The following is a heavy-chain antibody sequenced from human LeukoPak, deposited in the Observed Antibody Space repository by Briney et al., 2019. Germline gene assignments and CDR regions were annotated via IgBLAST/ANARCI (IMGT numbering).Heavy chain of an antibody. CDR3: ARDTLYSSHYYYYYMDV. D-gene: IGHD6-13*01. Sequence: PGGSLRLSCAASGFTFSSYGMSWVRQAPGKGLEWVSAISGSGGSTYYADSVKGRFTISRDNSKNTLYLQMNSLRAEDTAVYYCARDTLYSSHYYYYYMDVWGKGTTVTVSS. V-gene: IGHV3-23*01. J-gene: IGHJ6*03. CDR2: ISGSGGST. CDR1: GFTFSSYG.